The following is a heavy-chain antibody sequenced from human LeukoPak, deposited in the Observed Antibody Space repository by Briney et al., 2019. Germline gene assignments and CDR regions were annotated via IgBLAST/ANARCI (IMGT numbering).Heavy chain of an antibody. CDR2: ISSSSSYI. CDR3: ARDAKGSLYYFDY. Sequence: GGSLRLSCAASGFTFSSYSMNWVRQPPGKGLEWVSSISSSSSYIYYAGSVKGRFTISRDNAKNSLYLQMNSLRAEDTAVYYCARDAKGSLYYFDYWGQGTLVTVSS. CDR1: GFTFSSYS. V-gene: IGHV3-21*01. J-gene: IGHJ4*02.